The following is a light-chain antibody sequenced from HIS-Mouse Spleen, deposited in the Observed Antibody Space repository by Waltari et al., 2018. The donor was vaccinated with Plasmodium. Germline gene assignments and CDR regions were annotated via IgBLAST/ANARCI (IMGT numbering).Light chain of an antibody. Sequence: SYELTQPPSVSVSPGQTARIPCSGDPLPKKYASRSQQKSGQAPVLVIYEDSKRPSGIPERFSGSSSGTMATLTISGAQVEDEADYYCYSTDSSGNHRVFGGGTKLTVL. CDR1: PLPKKY. CDR3: YSTDSSGNHRV. J-gene: IGLJ3*02. V-gene: IGLV3-10*01. CDR2: EDS.